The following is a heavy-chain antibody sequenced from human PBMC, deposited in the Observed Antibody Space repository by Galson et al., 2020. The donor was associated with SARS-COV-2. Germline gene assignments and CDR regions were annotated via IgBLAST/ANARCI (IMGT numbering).Heavy chain of an antibody. V-gene: IGHV4-34*01. CDR3: ARGEPPEKYFQH. J-gene: IGHJ1*01. Sequence: SETLSLTCAVYGGSFSGYYWSWIRQPPGKGLEWIGEINHSGSTNYNPSLKSRVTISVDTSKNQFSLKLSSVTAADTAVYYCARGEPPEKYFQHWGQGTLVTVSS. CDR1: GGSFSGYY. CDR2: INHSGST.